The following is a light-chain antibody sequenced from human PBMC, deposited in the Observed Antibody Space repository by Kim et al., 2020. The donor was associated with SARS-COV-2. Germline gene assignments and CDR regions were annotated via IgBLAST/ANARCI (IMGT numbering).Light chain of an antibody. CDR1: QDISNY. CDR3: QNYDGAPWT. CDR2: SAS. J-gene: IGKJ1*01. Sequence: DIQMTQSPSSLSASVGDRVTITCRASQDISNYVAWYQQKPGKVPKVLIYSASALRSGVPSRFSGSGSGTDFTLTISSLQPEDVATYYCQNYDGAPWTFGQGTKVDTK. V-gene: IGKV1-27*01.